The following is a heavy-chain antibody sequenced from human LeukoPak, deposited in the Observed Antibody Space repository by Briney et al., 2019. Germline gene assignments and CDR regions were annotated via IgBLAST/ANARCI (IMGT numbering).Heavy chain of an antibody. CDR1: GGSISSGGYY. Sequence: SETLSLTCTVSGGSISSGGYYWSWIRQPPGKGLVWIGYIYHSGSTYYNPSLKSRVTISVDRSKNQFSLKLSSVTAADTAVYYCARGLAAAGTDYYYYMDVWGKGTTVTVSS. V-gene: IGHV4-30-2*01. CDR3: ARGLAAAGTDYYYYMDV. CDR2: IYHSGST. D-gene: IGHD6-13*01. J-gene: IGHJ6*03.